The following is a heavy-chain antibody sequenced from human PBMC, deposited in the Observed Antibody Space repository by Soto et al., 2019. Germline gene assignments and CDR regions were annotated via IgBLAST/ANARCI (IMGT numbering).Heavy chain of an antibody. CDR1: GGTFSSYA. V-gene: IGHV1-69*01. D-gene: IGHD3-22*01. Sequence: VKVSCKASGGTFSSYAISWVRQAPGQGLEWMGGIIPIFGTANYAQKFQGRVTITADESTSTAYMELSSLRSEDTAVYYCARADSSGYYPFDYWGQGTLVTVSS. J-gene: IGHJ4*02. CDR2: IIPIFGTA. CDR3: ARADSSGYYPFDY.